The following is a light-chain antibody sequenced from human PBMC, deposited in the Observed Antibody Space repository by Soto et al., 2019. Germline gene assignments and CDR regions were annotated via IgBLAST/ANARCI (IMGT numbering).Light chain of an antibody. J-gene: IGLJ1*01. V-gene: IGLV1-44*01. CDR1: NSNIGSNT. CDR2: YDN. CDR3: AAWDDSLNGRV. Sequence: QSVLTQPPSASGTPGQRVTISCSGSNSNIGSNTVNWYQQLPGTAPKLLIYYDNLRPSGVPHRISGSKSGTSASLAISGLQSDDEADYYCAAWDDSLNGRVFGTGTKVTVL.